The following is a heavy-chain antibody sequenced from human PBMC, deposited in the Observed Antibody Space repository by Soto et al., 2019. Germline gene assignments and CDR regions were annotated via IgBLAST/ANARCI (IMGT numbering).Heavy chain of an antibody. CDR2: IHHSGST. Sequence: KTSETLSLTCAVSGYSISSGYYWGWIRQPPGKGLEWIGSIHHSGSTYYNPSLKSRVTISMDTSKNQFSLKLSSVTAADSAVYYCARAPGSYYFDYWGQGTQVTVSS. J-gene: IGHJ4*02. CDR1: GYSISSGYY. CDR3: ARAPGSYYFDY. D-gene: IGHD7-27*01. V-gene: IGHV4-38-2*01.